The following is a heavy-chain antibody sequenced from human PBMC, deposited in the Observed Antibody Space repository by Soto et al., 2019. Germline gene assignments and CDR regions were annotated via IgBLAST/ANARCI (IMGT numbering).Heavy chain of an antibody. CDR3: ARTKVVVPAAIPTGMDV. Sequence: PSQTFSLPCAISGDSVSSNSAAWNWIRQSPSRGVEWLGRTYYRSKWYKDYAVSVKSRITINPDTSKNPFSLQLNSVTPEDTAVYYCARTKVVVPAAIPTGMDVWGQGTTVTVSS. D-gene: IGHD2-2*01. CDR1: GDSVSSNSAA. CDR2: TYYRSKWYK. V-gene: IGHV6-1*01. J-gene: IGHJ6*02.